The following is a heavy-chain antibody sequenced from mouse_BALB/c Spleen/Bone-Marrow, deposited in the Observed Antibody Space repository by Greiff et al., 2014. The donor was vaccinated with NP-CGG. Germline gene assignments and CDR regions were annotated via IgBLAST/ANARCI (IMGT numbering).Heavy chain of an antibody. CDR3: ARDRGYYYAMDY. D-gene: IGHD3-1*01. V-gene: IGHV5-6-3*01. CDR1: GFTFTSYG. CDR2: IYPNGGST. J-gene: IGHJ4*01. Sequence: VQLQESGGGLVQPGGSLKLSCAASGFTFTSYGMPWVRQNPGQSLELVGTIYPNGGSTYYPDRVEGRFTMSRDNAKNALYLQRSSLKSEDTAMYYCARDRGYYYAMDYWGQGTSVTVSS.